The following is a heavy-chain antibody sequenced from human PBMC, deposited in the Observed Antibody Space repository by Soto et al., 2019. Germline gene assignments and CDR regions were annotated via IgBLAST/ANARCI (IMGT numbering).Heavy chain of an antibody. Sequence: QVQLQQWGAGLLKPSETLSLTCAVYGGSFSGYYWNWIRQPPGKGLEWIGEINHSGSTNYNRSLKTRVTISVDTSKNQFSLKLSSVTAADTAVYYCAGLLPAPDYYFDYWGQGTLVTVSS. V-gene: IGHV4-34*01. CDR1: GGSFSGYY. CDR2: INHSGST. J-gene: IGHJ4*02. CDR3: AGLLPAPDYYFDY.